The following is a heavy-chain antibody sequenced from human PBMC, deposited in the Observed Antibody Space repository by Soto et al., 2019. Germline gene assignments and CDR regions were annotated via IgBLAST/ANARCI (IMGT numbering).Heavy chain of an antibody. Sequence: GGSLRLSCAASGFTFSSYAMSWVRQAPGKGLEWVSAISGSGGSTYYADSVKGRFTISRDNSKNTLYLQMNSLRAEDTAVYYCAKASTVTELLRFLYYMDVWGKGTTVTVSS. D-gene: IGHD4-4*01. CDR3: AKASTVTELLRFLYYMDV. J-gene: IGHJ6*03. CDR2: ISGSGGST. V-gene: IGHV3-23*01. CDR1: GFTFSSYA.